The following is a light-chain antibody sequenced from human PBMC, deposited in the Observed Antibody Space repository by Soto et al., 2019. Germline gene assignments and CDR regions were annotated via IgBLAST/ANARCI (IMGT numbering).Light chain of an antibody. CDR2: GAF. J-gene: IGKJ3*01. Sequence: EIVLTQSPGTLSLSPGERATLSCRARQSISSTYLAWYQKKPGQAPRLLLYGAFNRATGTPERFTGSEFGTDFTVTLTRQEPDDCACYYCHEYGSSAFAFGPGTKVEIK. CDR3: HEYGSSAFA. CDR1: QSISSTY. V-gene: IGKV3-20*01.